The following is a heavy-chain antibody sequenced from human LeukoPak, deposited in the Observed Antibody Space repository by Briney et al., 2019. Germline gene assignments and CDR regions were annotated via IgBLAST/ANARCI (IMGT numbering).Heavy chain of an antibody. V-gene: IGHV3-23*01. J-gene: IGHJ6*02. CDR3: AKDTYSSGWYFGYGMDV. Sequence: GGSLRLSCAASGFTFSSYAMSWVRRAPGKGLEWVSAISGSGGSTYYADSVKGRFTISRDNSKNTLYLQMNSLRAEDAAVYYCAKDTYSSGWYFGYGMDVWGQGTTVSVSS. CDR2: ISGSGGST. CDR1: GFTFSSYA. D-gene: IGHD6-19*01.